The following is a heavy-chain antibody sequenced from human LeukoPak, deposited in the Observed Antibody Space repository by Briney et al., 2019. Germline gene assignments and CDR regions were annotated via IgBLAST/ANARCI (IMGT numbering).Heavy chain of an antibody. D-gene: IGHD6-13*01. CDR1: GGSFSGYY. CDR3: ARASIAAGRWFDP. CDR2: INHSGST. Sequence: PSETLSLTCAVYGGSFSGYYWSWIRQPPGKGLEWIGEINHSGSTNYNPSLKRRVTISVDTSKNQFSLKLSSVTAADTAVYYCARASIAAGRWFDPWGQGTLVTVSS. J-gene: IGHJ5*02. V-gene: IGHV4-34*01.